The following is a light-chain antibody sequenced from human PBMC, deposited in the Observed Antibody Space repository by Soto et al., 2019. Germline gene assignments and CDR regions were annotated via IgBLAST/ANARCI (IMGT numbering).Light chain of an antibody. J-gene: IGKJ4*01. CDR1: QFITGN. V-gene: IGKV3-15*01. CDR3: QQYNFWPLT. CDR2: GAS. Sequence: EVVMTQSPVTLSVSPGERVVLFCRASQFITGNLAWYQRKPGQGPRLLIYGASTRATGIPARFSGSWSGTEFTLTISSLQSEDLGFYYWQQYNFWPLTFSGGTKVEIK.